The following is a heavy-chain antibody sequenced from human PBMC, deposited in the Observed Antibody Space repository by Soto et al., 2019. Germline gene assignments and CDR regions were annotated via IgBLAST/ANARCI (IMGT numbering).Heavy chain of an antibody. D-gene: IGHD5-12*01. CDR3: ARGFRATIGWFDP. V-gene: IGHV4-31*03. Sequence: SETLSLTCTVSGGSISSGGYYWSWIRQHPGKGLEWIGYIYYSGSTYYNPSPKSRVTISVDTSKNQFSLELSSVTAADTAVYYCARGFRATIGWFDPWGQGTLVTVSS. CDR1: GGSISSGGYY. J-gene: IGHJ5*02. CDR2: IYYSGST.